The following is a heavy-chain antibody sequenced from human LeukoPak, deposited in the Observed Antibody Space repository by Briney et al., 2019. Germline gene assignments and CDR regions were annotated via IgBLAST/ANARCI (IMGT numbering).Heavy chain of an antibody. CDR3: ARRAAIMARGVRYGMDV. CDR2: IIPIFGTA. J-gene: IGHJ6*02. Sequence: ASVKVSCKASGGTFSSYAISWVRQAPGQGLEWMGGIIPIFGTANYAQKFQGRVTITADESTSTAYMELSSLRSEDTAVYYCARRAAIMARGVRYGMDVWGQGTTVTVSS. CDR1: GGTFSSYA. V-gene: IGHV1-69*13. D-gene: IGHD3-10*01.